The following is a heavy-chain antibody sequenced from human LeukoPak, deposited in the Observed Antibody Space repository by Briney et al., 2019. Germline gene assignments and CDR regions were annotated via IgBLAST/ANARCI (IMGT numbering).Heavy chain of an antibody. J-gene: IGHJ4*02. V-gene: IGHV3-30-3*01. CDR2: VSYDGGSK. CDR1: GFAFSSYA. CDR3: AKGGRGSGSLSSDY. Sequence: GRSLRLSCAASGFAFSSYAMHWVRQGPGKGLEWVALVSYDGGSKYYADSVKGRITISRDNSKNTLYLQMNSLRAEDTAVYYCAKGGRGSGSLSSDYWGQGTLVTVSS. D-gene: IGHD3-10*01.